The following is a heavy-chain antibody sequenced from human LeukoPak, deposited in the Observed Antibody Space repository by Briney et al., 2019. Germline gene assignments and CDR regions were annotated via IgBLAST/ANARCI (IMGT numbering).Heavy chain of an antibody. V-gene: IGHV3-30*02. CDR1: GFTFSSYG. J-gene: IGHJ4*02. CDR3: AKRGYCSSTSCYAPKYYFDY. Sequence: GGSLRLSCAASGFTFSSYGMHWVRQAPGKGLERVAFIRYDGSNKYYADSVKGRFTISRDNSKNTLYLQMNSLRAEDTAVYYCAKRGYCSSTSCYAPKYYFDYWGQGTLVTVSS. D-gene: IGHD2-2*01. CDR2: IRYDGSNK.